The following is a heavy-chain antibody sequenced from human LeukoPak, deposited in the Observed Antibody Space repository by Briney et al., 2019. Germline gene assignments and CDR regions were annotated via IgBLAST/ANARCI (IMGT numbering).Heavy chain of an antibody. D-gene: IGHD3-3*01. CDR1: GYTFTIYY. Sequence: ASVTVSFTASGYTFTIYYMHWVRQAPGQGLEWMGWINPESDVTKYAQKFQGRVTMTRDRSISTAYMELSSLRSDDTAVYYCARSRESDYDFWSGHNYYYDLDVWGEGTTVTVSS. V-gene: IGHV1-2*02. J-gene: IGHJ6*03. CDR3: ARSRESDYDFWSGHNYYYDLDV. CDR2: INPESDVT.